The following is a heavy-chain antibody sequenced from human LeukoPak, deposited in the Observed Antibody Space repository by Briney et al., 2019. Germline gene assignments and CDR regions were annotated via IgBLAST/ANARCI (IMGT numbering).Heavy chain of an antibody. J-gene: IGHJ4*02. CDR2: ISGSGGST. Sequence: PWGSLRLSCTASGFTFGDYAMSWFHQAPGKGLEWVSAISGSGGSTYYADSVKGRFTISRDNSKNTLYLQMNSLRVEDTAMYYCAKAGTQQWLLFVGVYWGQGALVTVSS. CDR3: AKAGTQQWLLFVGVY. D-gene: IGHD6-19*01. CDR1: GFTFGDYA. V-gene: IGHV3-23*01.